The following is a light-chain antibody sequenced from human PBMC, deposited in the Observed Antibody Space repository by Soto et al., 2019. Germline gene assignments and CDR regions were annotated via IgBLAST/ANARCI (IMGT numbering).Light chain of an antibody. J-gene: IGLJ3*02. Sequence: QSALTQPASVSGSAGQSITISCSGTMRDVGAYNLVSWYQQHPGTAPKLIIYEVRNRPSGISSRFSGSRSGNTASLTISGLQPEDEGDYYCSAYTARSNLGFGGGPKLTVL. CDR2: EVR. V-gene: IGLV2-14*01. CDR3: SAYTARSNLG. CDR1: MRDVGAYNL.